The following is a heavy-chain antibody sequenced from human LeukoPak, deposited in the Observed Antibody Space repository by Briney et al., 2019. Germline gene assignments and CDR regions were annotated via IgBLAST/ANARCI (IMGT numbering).Heavy chain of an antibody. D-gene: IGHD3-16*01. CDR1: GFTLSDYY. V-gene: IGHV3-11*01. J-gene: IGHJ4*02. CDR3: ARGHRGSYYASQV. CDR2: VTSTGRST. Sequence: NPGGSLRLSCAVSGFTLSDYYMNWVRQAPGKGLEWISYVTSTGRSTNYADSVKGRFTISRDSAKNSVSLQLSSLTAEDTAVYYGARGHRGSYYASQVWGQGTLVSVSS.